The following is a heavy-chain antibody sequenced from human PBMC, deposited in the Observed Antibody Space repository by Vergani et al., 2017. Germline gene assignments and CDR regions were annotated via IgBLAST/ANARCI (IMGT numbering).Heavy chain of an antibody. CDR3: AREQDPRGAFDI. Sequence: QVQLVESGGGVVPPGRSLRLSCAASGFTFSSYGMHWVRQAPGKGREWVAVIWYDGSNKYYADSVKGRFTISRDNSKNTLYLQRNSLRAEDTAVYYCAREQDPRGAFDIWGQGIMVTVSS. V-gene: IGHV3-33*01. CDR1: GFTFSSYG. J-gene: IGHJ3*02. CDR2: IWYDGSNK.